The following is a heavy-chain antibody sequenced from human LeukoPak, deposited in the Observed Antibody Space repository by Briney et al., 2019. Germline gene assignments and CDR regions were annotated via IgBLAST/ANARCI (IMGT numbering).Heavy chain of an antibody. D-gene: IGHD2-2*01. J-gene: IGHJ6*02. CDR3: ARDIVVVLAATIPLGDYYYYGMDV. Sequence: GASVKVSCKASGGTFSSYAINWVRQATGQGLEWMGWMNPNSGNTGYAQKFQGRVTMTRNTSISTAYMELSSLRSEDTAVYYCARDIVVVLAATIPLGDYYYYGMDVWGQGTTVTVSS. V-gene: IGHV1-8*02. CDR1: GGTFSSYA. CDR2: MNPNSGNT.